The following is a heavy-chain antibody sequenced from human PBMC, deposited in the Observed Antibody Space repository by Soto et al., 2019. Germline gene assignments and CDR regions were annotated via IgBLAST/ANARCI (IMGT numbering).Heavy chain of an antibody. J-gene: IGHJ5*02. Sequence: GGTNYAQKFQGRVTMTRDTSISTAYMELSRLRSDDTAVYYCARGPFGFVTCSSTSCQGGWFDPWGQGTLVTVSS. CDR2: GGT. CDR3: ARGPFGFVTCSSTSCQGGWFDP. V-gene: IGHV1-2*02. D-gene: IGHD2-2*01.